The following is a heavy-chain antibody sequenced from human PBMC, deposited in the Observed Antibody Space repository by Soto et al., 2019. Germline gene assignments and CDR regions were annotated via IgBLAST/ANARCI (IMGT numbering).Heavy chain of an antibody. Sequence: GGSLRLSCAASGFTFSSYSVNWVRQAPGKGLEWVSSISSSSYIYYADSVKGRFTISRDNAKNSLYLQMNSLRAEDTAVYYCARVEYSSGWSNGMDVWGQGTTVTVSS. CDR3: ARVEYSSGWSNGMDV. V-gene: IGHV3-21*01. D-gene: IGHD6-19*01. CDR2: ISSSSYI. J-gene: IGHJ6*02. CDR1: GFTFSSYS.